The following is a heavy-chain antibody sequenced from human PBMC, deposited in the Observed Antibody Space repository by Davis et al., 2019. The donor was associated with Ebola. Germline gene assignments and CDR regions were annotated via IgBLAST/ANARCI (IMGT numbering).Heavy chain of an antibody. CDR1: GGSFSGYY. CDR3: ARDIGLELRRPYHYGLDV. J-gene: IGHJ6*04. CDR2: IYYNGNT. Sequence: SETLSLTCAVYGGSFSGYYWSWIRQPPGKGLEWIGDIYYNGNTNYNPSLKSRVTMSVDTARSQFSLKLTSVTTPDTAVYYCARDIGLELRRPYHYGLDVWGTGTTVTVSS. D-gene: IGHD1-26*01. V-gene: IGHV4-34*01.